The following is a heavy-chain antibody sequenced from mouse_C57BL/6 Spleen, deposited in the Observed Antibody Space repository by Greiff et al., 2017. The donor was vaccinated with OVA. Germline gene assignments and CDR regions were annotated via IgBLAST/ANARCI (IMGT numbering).Heavy chain of an antibody. CDR2: ISRGSSTI. D-gene: IGHD1-1*01. V-gene: IGHV5-17*01. CDR3: GRNRYCGRSSYYAMDY. J-gene: IGHJ4*01. CDR1: GFTFSDYG. Sequence: EVKLVESGGGLVKPGGSLKLSCAASGFTFSDYGMHWVRQAPGKGLEWVAYISRGSSTIYYADKVKGRFTISRDNAKNTLVQKKTSLRTEDTAMYYCGRNRYCGRSSYYAMDYWGQGTAVTVSA.